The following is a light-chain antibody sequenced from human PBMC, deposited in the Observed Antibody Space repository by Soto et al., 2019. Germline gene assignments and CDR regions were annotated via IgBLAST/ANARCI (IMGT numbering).Light chain of an antibody. Sequence: QSALTQPPSVSGSPGQSVTISCTGTSSNVGSYNRVSWYQQPPGTAPKLMIYEVSNRPSGVPDRFYGSKSGNTASLTISGLQAEDEADYYCSLYTSSSTFVFGGGTQLTVL. J-gene: IGLJ3*02. CDR3: SLYTSSSTFV. CDR2: EVS. CDR1: SSNVGSYNR. V-gene: IGLV2-18*01.